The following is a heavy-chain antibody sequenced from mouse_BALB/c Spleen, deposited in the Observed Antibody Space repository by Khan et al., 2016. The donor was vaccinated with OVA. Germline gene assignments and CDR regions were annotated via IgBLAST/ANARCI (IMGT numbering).Heavy chain of an antibody. J-gene: IGHJ4*01. CDR1: GYSFTEYI. Sequence: QVQLQQSGAGLVKPGASVKLSCKASGYSFTEYIIHWVKQRSGQGLEWIGWFYPGTGSIEYNEKFKEKATLTADKSSSTVYMELSRLTSEDSAVYFCARQGYDGYYSYAMDYWGQGTSVTVSS. D-gene: IGHD2-3*01. CDR3: ARQGYDGYYSYAMDY. CDR2: FYPGTGSI. V-gene: IGHV1-62-2*01.